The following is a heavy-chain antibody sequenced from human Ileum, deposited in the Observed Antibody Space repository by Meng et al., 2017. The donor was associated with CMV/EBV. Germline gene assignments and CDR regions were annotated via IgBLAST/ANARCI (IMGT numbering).Heavy chain of an antibody. Sequence: SCVASDFTLNGAWMNWVRQAPGKGLEWVGRVKSASAGGAADAAAPVKGRFTVSRDDSRKTVHLQMDNLKIEDTAVYYCTIGWDQYFDFWGQGALVTVSS. V-gene: IGHV3-15*07. CDR1: DFTLNGAW. CDR3: TIGWDQYFDF. J-gene: IGHJ4*02. CDR2: VKSASAGGAA. D-gene: IGHD1-26*01.